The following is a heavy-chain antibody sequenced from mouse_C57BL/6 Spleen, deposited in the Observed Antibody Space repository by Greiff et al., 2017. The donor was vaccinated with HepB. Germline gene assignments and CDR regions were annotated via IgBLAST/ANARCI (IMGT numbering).Heavy chain of an antibody. CDR3: AREDYYGSSYLDY. D-gene: IGHD1-1*01. V-gene: IGHV5-17*01. CDR2: ISSGSSTI. CDR1: GFTFSDYG. Sequence: VQLQQSGGGLVKPGGSLKLSCAASGFTFSDYGMHWVRQAPEKGLEWVAYISSGSSTIYYADTVKGRFTISRDNAKNTLFLQMTSLRSEDTAMYYCAREDYYGSSYLDYWGQGTTLTVSS. J-gene: IGHJ2*01.